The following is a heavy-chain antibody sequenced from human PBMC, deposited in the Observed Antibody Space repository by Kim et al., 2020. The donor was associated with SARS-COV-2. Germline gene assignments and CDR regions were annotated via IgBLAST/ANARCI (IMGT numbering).Heavy chain of an antibody. V-gene: IGHV3-7*01. D-gene: IGHD3-3*01. CDR3: ARDLEY. J-gene: IGHJ4*02. CDR1: GFTFSRYW. Sequence: GGSLRLSCAASGFTFSRYWMSWVRQAPGKGLEWVANIKQDGSEKYYVDSVKGRFTISRDNAKNSLYLQMNSLRAEDTVVYYCARDLEYWGQGTLVTVSS. CDR2: IKQDGSEK.